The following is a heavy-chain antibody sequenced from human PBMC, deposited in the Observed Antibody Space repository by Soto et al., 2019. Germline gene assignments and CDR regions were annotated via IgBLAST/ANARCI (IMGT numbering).Heavy chain of an antibody. CDR1: GGAINSGGYY. CDR3: ARDSLGEGIDY. V-gene: IGHV4-31*03. CDR2: IYYSGST. Sequence: QVQLQEAGPGLVKPSQTLSLTCTVSGGAINSGGYYWSWIRQHPGKGLEWIGYIYYSGSTYYNPSLKSRVTISVDASKNPSSLKLSSVTAADTAVYYCARDSLGEGIDYWGKGTLVTVSS. J-gene: IGHJ4*02. D-gene: IGHD4-17*01.